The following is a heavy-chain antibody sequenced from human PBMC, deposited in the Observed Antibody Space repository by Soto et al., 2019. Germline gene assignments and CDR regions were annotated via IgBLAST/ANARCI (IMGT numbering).Heavy chain of an antibody. V-gene: IGHV3-74*01. CDR3: ARAGWYRFDY. Sequence: VQLVESGGGLVQPGGSLRLSCAASGFTFSNYWVHWVRQVPGKGLMWVSRINSDGTTINYADSVEGRFTISRDNAKSTLFLQMNSLRVEDTAVYYCARAGWYRFDYWGQGTLVTVSS. J-gene: IGHJ4*02. CDR2: INSDGTTI. CDR1: GFTFSNYW. D-gene: IGHD6-19*01.